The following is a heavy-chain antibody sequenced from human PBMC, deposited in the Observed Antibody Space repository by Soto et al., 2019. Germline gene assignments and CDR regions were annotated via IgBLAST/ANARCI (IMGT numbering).Heavy chain of an antibody. CDR1: GFTVSSNY. Sequence: GGSLRLSCAASGFTVSSNYMSWVRQAPGKGLEWVSVIYSGGSTYYADSVKGRFTISRDNSKNTLYLQMNSLRAEDTAVYYCARDYCSSTSCYLGLDYWGQGTLVTVSS. CDR2: IYSGGST. J-gene: IGHJ4*02. V-gene: IGHV3-53*01. CDR3: ARDYCSSTSCYLGLDY. D-gene: IGHD2-2*01.